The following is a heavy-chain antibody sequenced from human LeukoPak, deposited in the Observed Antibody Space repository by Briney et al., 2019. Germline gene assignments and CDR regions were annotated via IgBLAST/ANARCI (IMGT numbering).Heavy chain of an antibody. V-gene: IGHV1-3*01. D-gene: IGHD3-9*01. CDR3: ARDKVLTGYRQLFDY. CDR2: INAGNGNT. J-gene: IGHJ4*02. Sequence: ASVKVSCKASGYIFTSYAIQWVRQAPGQRLEWMGWINAGNGNTRYLEKFQDKITITSDKSATTVYMELSSLTSEDTAVYYCARDKVLTGYRQLFDYWGQGTLVTVSS. CDR1: GYIFTSYA.